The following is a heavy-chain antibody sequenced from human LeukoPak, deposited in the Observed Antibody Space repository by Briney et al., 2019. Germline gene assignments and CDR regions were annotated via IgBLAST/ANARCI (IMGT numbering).Heavy chain of an antibody. CDR3: ARGYYYDSSGYSLDAFDI. Sequence: GGSLRLSCAASGFTFSSYSMSWVRQAPGKGLEWVSSISSSSSYIYYADSVKGRFTISRDNAKNSLYLQMNSLRAEDTAVYYCARGYYYDSSGYSLDAFDIWGQGTMVTVSS. D-gene: IGHD3-22*01. V-gene: IGHV3-21*01. CDR2: ISSSSSYI. CDR1: GFTFSSYS. J-gene: IGHJ3*02.